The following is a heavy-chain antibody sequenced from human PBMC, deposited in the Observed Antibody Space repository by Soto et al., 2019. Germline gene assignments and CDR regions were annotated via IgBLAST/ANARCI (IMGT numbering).Heavy chain of an antibody. CDR2: IISIFGTA. CDR1: GGTFSSYA. CDR3: AYGKTGTTIAYAFDI. D-gene: IGHD1-7*01. Sequence: QVQLVQSGAEVKKPGSSVKVSCKASGGTFSSYAITWVRQAPGQGLEWMGGIISIFGTANYAQKFQGRVTITADESTSSAYMELSSLRSEDTAVYYCAYGKTGTTIAYAFDIWGQGTMVTVSS. V-gene: IGHV1-69*12. J-gene: IGHJ3*02.